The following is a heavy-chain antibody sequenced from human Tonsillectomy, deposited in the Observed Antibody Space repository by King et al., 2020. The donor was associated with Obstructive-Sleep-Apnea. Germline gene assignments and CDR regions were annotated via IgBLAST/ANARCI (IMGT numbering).Heavy chain of an antibody. D-gene: IGHD4-11*01. CDR2: TRNKSNTDTT. V-gene: IGHV3-72*01. J-gene: IGHJ4*02. CDR1: GFAFSDHY. Sequence: DVQLVESGGGLVQPGGSLRLSCAASGFAFSDHYIEWVRQAPGKGLEWVGRTRNKSNTDTTDYAASVKGRFTISRDDSKNSLYLHMNSLGTEDTAVYYCARQGLRRLHLDYWGQGTLVTVSS. CDR3: ARQGLRRLHLDY.